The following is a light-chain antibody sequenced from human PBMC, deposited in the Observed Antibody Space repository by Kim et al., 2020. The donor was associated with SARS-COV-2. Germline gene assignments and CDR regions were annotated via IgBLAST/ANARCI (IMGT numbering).Light chain of an antibody. CDR3: AAWDDSLNGVV. V-gene: IGLV1-44*01. CDR1: SSNIGSNT. CDR2: SNN. Sequence: GQRVTFSCSGSSSNIGSNTVTWYQQLPGTAPKLLIYSNNQRPSGVPDRFSGSKSGTSASLAISGLQSEDEADYYCAAWDDSLNGVVFGGGTQLTVL. J-gene: IGLJ2*01.